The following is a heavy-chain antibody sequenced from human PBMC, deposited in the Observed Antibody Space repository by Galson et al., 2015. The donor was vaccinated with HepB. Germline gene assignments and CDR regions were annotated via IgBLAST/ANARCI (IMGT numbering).Heavy chain of an antibody. CDR3: AKGGLGVGLAWFDY. CDR1: GFTFDDYA. V-gene: IGHV3-9*01. D-gene: IGHD2-15*01. J-gene: IGHJ4*02. CDR2: ISWNSGSI. Sequence: SLRLSCAASGFTFDDYAMHWARQAPGKGLEWVSGISWNSGSIGYADSVKGRFTISRDNAKNSLYLQMNSLRAEDTALYYCAKGGLGVGLAWFDYWGQGTLVTVSS.